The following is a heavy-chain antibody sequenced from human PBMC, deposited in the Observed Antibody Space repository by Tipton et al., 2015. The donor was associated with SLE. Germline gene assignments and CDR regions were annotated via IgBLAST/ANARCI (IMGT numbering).Heavy chain of an antibody. CDR3: ARGGGSFPGYYFDY. V-gene: IGHV4-4*07. J-gene: IGHJ4*02. Sequence: LRLSCTVSGGSISSYYWGWIRQPAGKGLEWIGRIYTSGSTNYNPSLKSRVTMSVDTSKNQFSLKLSSVTAADTAVDYCARGGGSFPGYYFDYWGQGTLVTVSS. CDR1: GGSISSYY. CDR2: IYTSGST. D-gene: IGHD1-26*01.